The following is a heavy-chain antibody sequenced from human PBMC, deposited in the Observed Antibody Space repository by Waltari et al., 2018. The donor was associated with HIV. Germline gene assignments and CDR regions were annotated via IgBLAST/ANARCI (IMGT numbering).Heavy chain of an antibody. J-gene: IGHJ4*02. CDR1: GFTFSSYE. Sequence: EVQLVESGGGLVQPGGSLRLSCAASGFTFSSYEMTWVRQAPGKGLELVSYMSSSGSTIYYADSVKGRFTISRDNAKNSLYLQMNSLRAEDTAVYYCARDWGSGSYRWGQGTLVTVSS. CDR3: ARDWGSGSYR. V-gene: IGHV3-48*03. D-gene: IGHD3-10*01. CDR2: MSSSGSTI.